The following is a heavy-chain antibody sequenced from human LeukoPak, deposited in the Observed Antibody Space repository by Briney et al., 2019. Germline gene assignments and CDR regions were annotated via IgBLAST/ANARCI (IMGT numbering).Heavy chain of an antibody. J-gene: IGHJ4*02. CDR1: GFTFSNYW. V-gene: IGHV3-7*01. CDR2: IKHDGSDK. Sequence: GGSLRLSCSASGFTFSNYWMTWVRQSPGKGLEWVAIIKHDGSDKYCVDSVKGRFTISRDNAKNSLYLQMSSLRAEDTAVYYCARGGRRQKEFWGEGTLVTVSS. D-gene: IGHD3-10*01. CDR3: ARGGRRQKEF.